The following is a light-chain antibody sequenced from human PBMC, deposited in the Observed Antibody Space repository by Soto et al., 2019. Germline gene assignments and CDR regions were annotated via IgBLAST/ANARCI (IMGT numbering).Light chain of an antibody. CDR2: GAS. CDR1: QSVRSTY. V-gene: IGKV3-20*01. Sequence: EIVLTQSPGTLSLSPGERATLSCRASQSVRSTYLAWYQQKPGQAPRVLIYGASSRATGIPVRFSGSGSGTDFTLTISRLEPEDFAVYYCQHYGNSTWTFGQGTKVDFK. CDR3: QHYGNSTWT. J-gene: IGKJ1*01.